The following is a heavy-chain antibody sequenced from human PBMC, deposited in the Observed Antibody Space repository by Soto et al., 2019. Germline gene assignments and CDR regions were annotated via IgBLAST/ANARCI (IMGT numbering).Heavy chain of an antibody. CDR3: TRGPRPISTGTGAY. Sequence: GESLKISCAASGFIFKMYWMHWVRQSPGKGLVWISRIYNDGTYSDYADSVRGRFTISRDNVNDTLYLQMNNLRAEDSGLYYCTRGPRPISTGTGAYWGQGTQVTSPQ. CDR2: IYNDGTYS. CDR1: GFIFKMYW. D-gene: IGHD3-10*01. V-gene: IGHV3-74*01. J-gene: IGHJ4*02.